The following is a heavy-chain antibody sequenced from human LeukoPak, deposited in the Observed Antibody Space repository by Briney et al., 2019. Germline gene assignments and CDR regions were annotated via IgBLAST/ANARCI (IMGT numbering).Heavy chain of an antibody. CDR3: ARGHNWNWDY. J-gene: IGHJ4*02. D-gene: IGHD1-7*01. V-gene: IGHV1-69*04. CDR2: IIPILGIA. Sequence: SAKVSCKASGGTFSSYAISWVRQAPGQGLEWMGRIIPILGIANYAQKFQGRVTITADKSTSTAYMELSSLRSEDTAVYYCARGHNWNWDYWGQGTLVTVSS. CDR1: GGTFSSYA.